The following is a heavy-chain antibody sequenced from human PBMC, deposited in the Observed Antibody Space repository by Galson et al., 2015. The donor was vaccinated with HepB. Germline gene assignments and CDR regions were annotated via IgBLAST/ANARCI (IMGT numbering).Heavy chain of an antibody. CDR1: GFTFSSYS. Sequence: SLRLSCAASGFTFSSYSMNWVRQAPGKGLEWVSLITSSGNYIYYADSVKGRFTISRDNAKNSLYLQINSLRAEDTAVYYCARAPPSPRYYGSGSYYPSTYYFDYWGQGTLVTVSS. D-gene: IGHD3-10*01. J-gene: IGHJ4*02. CDR3: ARAPPSPRYYGSGSYYPSTYYFDY. CDR2: ITSSGNYI. V-gene: IGHV3-21*01.